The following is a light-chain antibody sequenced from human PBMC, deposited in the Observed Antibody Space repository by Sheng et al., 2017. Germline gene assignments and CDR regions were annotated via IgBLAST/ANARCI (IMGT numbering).Light chain of an antibody. V-gene: IGLV3-21*03. J-gene: IGLJ1*01. CDR1: NIGSKS. CDR3: QVWDSSTNHYV. Sequence: SYVLTQPPSVSVAPRKTATITCGGSNIGSKSVHWYQQRPGQAPVLVVYDNSARPSGIPERISGSNSGNTATLTINRVEAGDEADYYCQVWDSSTNHYVFGTGTKVHRP. CDR2: DNS.